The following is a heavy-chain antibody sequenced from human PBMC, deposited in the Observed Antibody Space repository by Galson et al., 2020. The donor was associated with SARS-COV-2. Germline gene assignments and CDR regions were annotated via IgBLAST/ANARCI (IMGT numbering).Heavy chain of an antibody. CDR1: GFTFSTYA. Sequence: GGSLRLSCTASGFTFSTYAMNWVRQAPGKGLEWVSTISGRSGSTYYADSVKGRFTISRDNSKNMLYLEMNSLRAEDTAVYYCASNSGSYPEVYYYYGMDVWGQGTTVPVSS. D-gene: IGHD1-26*01. CDR3: ASNSGSYPEVYYYYGMDV. J-gene: IGHJ6*02. V-gene: IGHV3-23*01. CDR2: ISGRSGST.